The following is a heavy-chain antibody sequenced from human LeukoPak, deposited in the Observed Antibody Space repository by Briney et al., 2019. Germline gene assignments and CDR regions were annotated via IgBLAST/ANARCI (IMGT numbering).Heavy chain of an antibody. J-gene: IGHJ6*03. CDR3: AKDRLNAYYYYYYMDV. D-gene: IGHD3-16*01. Sequence: PGGSLRLSCAASGFTFSSYAMSWVRQAPGKGPEWVSAISGSGGSTYYADSVKGRFTISRDNSKNTLYLQMNSPRAEDTAVYYCAKDRLNAYYYYYYMDVWGKGTTVTVSS. V-gene: IGHV3-23*01. CDR2: ISGSGGST. CDR1: GFTFSSYA.